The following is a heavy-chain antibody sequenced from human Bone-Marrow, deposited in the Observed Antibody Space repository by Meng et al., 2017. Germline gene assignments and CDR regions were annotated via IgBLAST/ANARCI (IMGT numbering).Heavy chain of an antibody. CDR1: GFTFSSYW. V-gene: IGHV3-7*01. Sequence: GESLKISCAASGFTFSSYWMSWVRQAPGKGLEWVANIKQDGSEKYYVDSVKGRFTISRDNAKNSLYLQMNSLRAEDTAVYYCARGVLRYFDWLSQGGDYWGQGTLVTVSS. CDR3: ARGVLRYFDWLSQGGDY. J-gene: IGHJ4*02. CDR2: IKQDGSEK. D-gene: IGHD3-9*01.